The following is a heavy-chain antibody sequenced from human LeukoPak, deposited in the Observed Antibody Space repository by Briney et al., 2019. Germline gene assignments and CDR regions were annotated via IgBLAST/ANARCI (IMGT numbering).Heavy chain of an antibody. CDR1: GFTFSNAW. D-gene: IGHD1-26*01. CDR2: IKSKTDGGTT. CDR3: TTLSGSYLRVPFDY. Sequence: KSGGSLRLSCAASGFTFSNAWMSWVRQAPGKGLEWVGRIKSKTDGGTTDYAAPVKGRFTISRDDSKNTLYLQMNSLKTEDTAVYYCTTLSGSYLRVPFDYWGQGTLVTVSS. J-gene: IGHJ4*02. V-gene: IGHV3-15*01.